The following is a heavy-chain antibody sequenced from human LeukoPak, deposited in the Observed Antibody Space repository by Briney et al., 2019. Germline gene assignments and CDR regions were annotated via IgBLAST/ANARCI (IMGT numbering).Heavy chain of an antibody. Sequence: SETLSLTCTVSGGSISSYYWSWIRQPPGKGLEWIGEINHSGSTNYNPSLKSRVTISVDTSKNQFSLKLSSVTAADTAVYYCARADYGGNPDYWGQGTLVTVSS. CDR1: GGSISSYY. CDR3: ARADYGGNPDY. J-gene: IGHJ4*02. D-gene: IGHD4-23*01. V-gene: IGHV4-34*01. CDR2: INHSGST.